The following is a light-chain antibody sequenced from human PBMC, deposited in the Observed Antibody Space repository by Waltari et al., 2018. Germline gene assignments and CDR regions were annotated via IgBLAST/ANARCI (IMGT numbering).Light chain of an antibody. Sequence: QSALTHPASVSGSPGQSITIPCTGPNNDVGASNFVSWYQQHPGRAPQLMIYDVTERPSGISYRFSGSKSANTASLTISGLLPEDEAIYYCCSFTATHTLLFGGGTTVTVL. CDR1: NNDVGASNF. CDR2: DVT. J-gene: IGLJ2*01. CDR3: CSFTATHTLL. V-gene: IGLV2-14*03.